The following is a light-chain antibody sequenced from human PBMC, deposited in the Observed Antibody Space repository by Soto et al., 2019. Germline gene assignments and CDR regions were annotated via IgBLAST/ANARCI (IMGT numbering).Light chain of an antibody. CDR2: DVS. CDR1: SSDVGGYNY. V-gene: IGLV2-14*01. J-gene: IGLJ1*01. Sequence: LTQPAPPAGSPGQSSNLSPPRTSSDVGGYNYVSWYQQHPGKAPKLMIYDVSNRPSGVSNRFSGSKSGNTASLTISGLQAEDEADYYCSSYTSSIYVFGTGTKVTVL. CDR3: SSYTSSIYV.